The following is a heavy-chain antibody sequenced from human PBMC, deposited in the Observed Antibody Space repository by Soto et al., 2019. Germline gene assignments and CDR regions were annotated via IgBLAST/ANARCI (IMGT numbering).Heavy chain of an antibody. V-gene: IGHV4-39*01. CDR1: GGSISSESYF. J-gene: IGHJ5*02. Sequence: SETLSLTCTVSGGSISSESYFWGWVRQPSGKGLEWVGTISYSGSPFFNPSLKGRATLSVDTSKNQFSLRLSAVTAADSAVYFCAALLGHCSGGTCFFRWFDPWGRGSLVTVSS. CDR3: AALLGHCSGGTCFFRWFDP. CDR2: ISYSGSP. D-gene: IGHD2-15*01.